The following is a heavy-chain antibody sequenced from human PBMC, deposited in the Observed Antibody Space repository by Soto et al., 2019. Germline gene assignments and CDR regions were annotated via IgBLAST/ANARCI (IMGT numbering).Heavy chain of an antibody. CDR1: GGSFSGYY. CDR3: ARGFLKVGMDV. J-gene: IGHJ6*02. Sequence: PSETLSLTCAVYGGSFSGYYWTWIRQPPGTGLEWIGEINHSGSTNYNPSLKSRITINPDTSKNQFSLQLNSVTPEDTAVYYCARGFLKVGMDVWGQGTTVTVSS. CDR2: INHSGST. V-gene: IGHV4-34*01.